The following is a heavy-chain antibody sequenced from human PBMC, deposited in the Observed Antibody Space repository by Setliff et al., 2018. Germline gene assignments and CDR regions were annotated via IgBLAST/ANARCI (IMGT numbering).Heavy chain of an antibody. CDR2: IIPISGSP. Sequence: SVKVSCKASGGTFSIYDITWVRQAPGQGLEWMGGIIPISGSPNYAQKFQGRVTITTDESTSTAYMELSSLRSEDTAVHYCATIYDSSGHFYPDYWGQGTLVTVSS. CDR1: GGTFSIYD. CDR3: ATIYDSSGHFYPDY. J-gene: IGHJ4*02. D-gene: IGHD3-22*01. V-gene: IGHV1-69*05.